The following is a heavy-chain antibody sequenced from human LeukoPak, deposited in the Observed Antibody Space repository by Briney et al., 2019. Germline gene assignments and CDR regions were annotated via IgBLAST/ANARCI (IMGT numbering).Heavy chain of an antibody. CDR3: ARLTGVYYYDSSGYLPLGFDP. D-gene: IGHD3-22*01. V-gene: IGHV5-51*01. CDR1: GYSFTSYW. Sequence: GESLNISCKGSGYSFTSYWIGWVRQMPGKGLEWMGIIYPGDSDTRYSPSFQGQVTISADKSISTAYLQWSSLKASDTAMYYCARLTGVYYYDSSGYLPLGFDPWGQGTLVTVSS. J-gene: IGHJ5*02. CDR2: IYPGDSDT.